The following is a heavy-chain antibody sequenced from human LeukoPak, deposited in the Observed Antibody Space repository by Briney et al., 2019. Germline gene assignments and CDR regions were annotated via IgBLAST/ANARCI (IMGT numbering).Heavy chain of an antibody. J-gene: IGHJ4*02. Sequence: GRSLRLSCAASRFTFSSYAMHWVRQAPGKGLEWVAVISYDGSNKYYADSVKGRFTISRDNSKNTLYLQMNSLRAEDTAVYYCARGGIAVAGTSPGLDYWGQGTLVTVSS. CDR1: RFTFSSYA. V-gene: IGHV3-30*04. CDR2: ISYDGSNK. D-gene: IGHD6-19*01. CDR3: ARGGIAVAGTSPGLDY.